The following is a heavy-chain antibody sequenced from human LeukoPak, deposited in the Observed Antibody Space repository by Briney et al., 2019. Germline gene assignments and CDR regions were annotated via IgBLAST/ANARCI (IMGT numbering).Heavy chain of an antibody. CDR2: IYYSGST. V-gene: IGHV4-39*01. CDR1: DGSISSSSYY. CDR3: ARQGPDYLWGSYRPYFDY. J-gene: IGHJ4*02. Sequence: SETLSLTCTVSDGSISSSSYYWGWIRQPPGKGLEWIGSIYYSGSTYYNPSLTSRVTISVDTSKNQFSLKLSSVTAADTAVYYCARQGPDYLWGSYRPYFDYWGQGSLVTVSS. D-gene: IGHD3-16*02.